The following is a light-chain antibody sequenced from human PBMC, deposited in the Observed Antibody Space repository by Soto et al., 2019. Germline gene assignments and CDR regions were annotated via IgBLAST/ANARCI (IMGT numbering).Light chain of an antibody. CDR1: QTINSG. J-gene: IGKJ1*01. V-gene: IGKV3-20*01. CDR3: HRYGTSPRS. Sequence: ALIHSPGNQSLSPGERATLSCRASQTINSGLAWYQQKPGQAPTLLIYAASSRASGLPDRFSGSGSETDFTLTVSRLELEDFAVYFGHRYGTSPRSFGQGGKV. CDR2: AAS.